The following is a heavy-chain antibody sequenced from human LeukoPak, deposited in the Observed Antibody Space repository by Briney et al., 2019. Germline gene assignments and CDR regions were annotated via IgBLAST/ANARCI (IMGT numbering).Heavy chain of an antibody. V-gene: IGHV4-59*08. D-gene: IGHD2-21*01. CDR2: IHYSGST. Sequence: PSETLSLTCTVSGGSISSYHWIWIRQPPGKGLEWIGYIHYSGSTNYNPSLKSRVTTSVDTSKKQFSLKLRSVTAADTAVYYCARSVSWGLLVRDDAFDIWGQGTMITVSS. CDR3: ARSVSWGLLVRDDAFDI. CDR1: GGSISSYH. J-gene: IGHJ3*02.